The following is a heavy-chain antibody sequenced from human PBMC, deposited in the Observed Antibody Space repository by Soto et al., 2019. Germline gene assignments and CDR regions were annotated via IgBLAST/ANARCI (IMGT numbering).Heavy chain of an antibody. CDR2: ISGSGDST. D-gene: IGHD3-22*01. CDR3: APDSSGPFPNLFDP. J-gene: IGHJ5*02. Sequence: EVQLLESGGSLVQPGESLRLSCAGSGFTFSSYAIGWVRQAPGKGLEWVSSISGSGDSTYYADSVKGRFTISRDNSKNTLYLQLDGLRAEDTAVYYCAPDSSGPFPNLFDPWGQGTLVTVSS. CDR1: GFTFSSYA. V-gene: IGHV3-23*01.